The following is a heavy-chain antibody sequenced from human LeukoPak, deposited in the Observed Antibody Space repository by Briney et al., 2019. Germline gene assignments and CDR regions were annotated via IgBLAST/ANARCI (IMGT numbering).Heavy chain of an antibody. CDR3: ARSPVDTAMDCVDY. J-gene: IGHJ4*02. Sequence: GGSLRLSCAASGFTFSSYSMNWVRQAPGKGLEWVPSISSSSSYIYYADSVKGRFTISRDNAKNSLYLQMNSLRAEDTAVYYCARSPVDTAMDCVDYWGQGTLVTVSS. CDR2: ISSSSSYI. V-gene: IGHV3-21*01. CDR1: GFTFSSYS. D-gene: IGHD5-18*01.